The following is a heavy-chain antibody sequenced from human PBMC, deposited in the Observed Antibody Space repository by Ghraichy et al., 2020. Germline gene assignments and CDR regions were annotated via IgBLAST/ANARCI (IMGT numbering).Heavy chain of an antibody. D-gene: IGHD1-20*01. V-gene: IGHV4-38-2*02. CDR3: ARDHNWNFFDY. CDR2: ISPSGDT. CDR1: DYSINNGYY. Sequence: SETLSLTCAVSDYSINNGYYWGWIRQPPGKGLEWIGSISPSGDTFYNPSLQSRISISIDTSTNQFSLKLRSVTAADTAVFYCARDHNWNFFDYWGQGALVIVSS. J-gene: IGHJ4*02.